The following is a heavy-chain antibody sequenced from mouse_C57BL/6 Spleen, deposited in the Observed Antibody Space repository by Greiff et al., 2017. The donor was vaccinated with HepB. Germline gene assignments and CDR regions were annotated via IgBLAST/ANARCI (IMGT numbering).Heavy chain of an antibody. D-gene: IGHD1-1*01. CDR2: IDPSDSYT. Sequence: VQLQQPGAELVKPGASVKLSCKASGYTFTSYWMQWVKQRPGQGLEWIGEIDPSDSYTNYNQKFKGKATLTVDTSSSTAYMQLSSLTSEDSAVYYCARRVYYGSSLDYWGQGTTLTVSS. CDR1: GYTFTSYW. V-gene: IGHV1-50*01. J-gene: IGHJ2*01. CDR3: ARRVYYGSSLDY.